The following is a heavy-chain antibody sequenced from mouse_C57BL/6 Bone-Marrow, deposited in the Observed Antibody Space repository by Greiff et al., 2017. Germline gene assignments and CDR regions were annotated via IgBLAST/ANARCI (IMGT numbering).Heavy chain of an antibody. D-gene: IGHD2-3*01. CDR3: ARSSSSIVGAY. V-gene: IGHV1-69*01. Sequence: VQLKQPGAELVMPGASVKLSCKASGFTFTSYWMNWVKQRPGQGLEWIGEIDPFASYTNYNQKLKGKSTLTVNQSSSTAYLQLSSLTSEYSAVYYYARSSSSIVGAYWGRGTLIPVSA. CDR1: GFTFTSYW. J-gene: IGHJ3*01. CDR2: IDPFASYT.